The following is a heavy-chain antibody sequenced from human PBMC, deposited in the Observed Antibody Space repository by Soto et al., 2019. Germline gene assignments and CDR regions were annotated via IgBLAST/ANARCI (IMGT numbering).Heavy chain of an antibody. CDR3: ARDRRFYDSGSYDIANDAFDV. J-gene: IGHJ3*01. CDR2: INPNTGGT. V-gene: IGHV1-2*02. CDR1: GFSLTGYY. Sequence: GASVKVSCKASGFSLTGYYFHWIRAAPGQGLKWLGWINPNTGGTTYAQKFQGRVTLTWDTSINTAYMELSSLRPDDTAMYYCARDRRFYDSGSYDIANDAFDVWGQGTMVTVSS. D-gene: IGHD3-22*01.